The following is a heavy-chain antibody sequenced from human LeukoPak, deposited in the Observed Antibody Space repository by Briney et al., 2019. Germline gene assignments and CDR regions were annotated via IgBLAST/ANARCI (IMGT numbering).Heavy chain of an antibody. Sequence: VASVKVSCTYTSTNNGVTWVRQAPGQGIEWVGRISGYTGYTNYAQKFQGRVSLTTERSTKTAYMELTYLRSDDTAVYYCARDAWGSSTSLGYYYYMDVWGEGTTVIVSS. CDR1: YTSTNNG. CDR3: ARDAWGSSTSLGYYYYMDV. V-gene: IGHV1-18*01. D-gene: IGHD6-6*01. CDR2: ISGYTGYT. J-gene: IGHJ6*03.